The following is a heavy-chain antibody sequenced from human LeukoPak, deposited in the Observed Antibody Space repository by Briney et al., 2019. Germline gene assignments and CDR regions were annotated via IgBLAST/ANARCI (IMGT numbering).Heavy chain of an antibody. CDR2: IYNSRSI. V-gene: IGHV4-61*08. Sequence: PSETLSLTCTVSGGSISSGGYYWTWIRQPPGEGLEWIGYIYNSRSINYNPSLNSRATISADASKNQFSLKLNSVTAADTAVYYCARRNVLTEGEAFDIWGQGTMVTVSS. D-gene: IGHD3-9*01. CDR1: GGSISSGGYY. CDR3: ARRNVLTEGEAFDI. J-gene: IGHJ3*02.